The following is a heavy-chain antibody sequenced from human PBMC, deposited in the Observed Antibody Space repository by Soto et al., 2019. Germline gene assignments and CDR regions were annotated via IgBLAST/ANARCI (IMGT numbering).Heavy chain of an antibody. V-gene: IGHV5-51*01. CDR3: ARQGSNGAYYYYGMDV. Sequence: PGESLKISCKGSGYRFSSYWIAWVRQMPGKGLEWMGIIYPGDSDTRHSPSFQGQVTMSVDKSNNTAYLHWSSLKASDTAMYYCARQGSNGAYYYYGMDVWGQGTTVTVSS. J-gene: IGHJ6*02. CDR2: IYPGDSDT. CDR1: GYRFSSYW. D-gene: IGHD2-8*01.